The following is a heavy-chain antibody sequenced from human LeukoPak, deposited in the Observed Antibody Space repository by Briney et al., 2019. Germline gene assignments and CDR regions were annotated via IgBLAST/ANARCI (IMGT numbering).Heavy chain of an antibody. CDR2: ISAGGGAT. D-gene: IGHD6-13*01. Sequence: GGSLRLSCAASGFTFSSYAMSWVRQAPGKGLEWVSTISAGGGATYYADSVKGQFTISRDNSKNTLYLQMSSLRAEDTAAYFCARGGILYGLDVWGQGTTVTVSS. CDR3: ARGGILYGLDV. V-gene: IGHV3-23*01. J-gene: IGHJ6*02. CDR1: GFTFSSYA.